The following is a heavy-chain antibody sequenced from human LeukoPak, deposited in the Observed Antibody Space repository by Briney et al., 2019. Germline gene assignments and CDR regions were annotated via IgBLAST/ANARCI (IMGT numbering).Heavy chain of an antibody. CDR2: INQDGSEE. CDR3: VRDGGVSGYDLLDY. D-gene: IGHD5-12*01. V-gene: IGHV3-7*01. CDR1: GFTLSNYW. Sequence: GGSLRLSCAASGFTLSNYWMTWVRQAPGKGLEWVAHINQDGSEEHYMASVKARFTISKDNAKNSLSLQMNSLRAEDTAVYYCVRDGGVSGYDLLDYWGQGTLVTVSS. J-gene: IGHJ4*02.